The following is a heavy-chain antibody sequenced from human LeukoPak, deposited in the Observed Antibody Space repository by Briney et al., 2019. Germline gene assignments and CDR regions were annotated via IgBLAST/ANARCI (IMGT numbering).Heavy chain of an antibody. CDR3: ACRDLPSTWSYP. V-gene: IGHV5-51*01. CDR2: IYPGDSRT. CDR1: GYSFTSYL. Sequence: ESLKISCKGVGYSFTSYLIGGVRQRPGKGMEWRGVIYPGDSRTRYNPSFQGKVTISVDQSISTPYLQWVSVKASDTAISYCACRDLPSTWSYPWGQGTLVTVSS. J-gene: IGHJ5*02. D-gene: IGHD2-2*01.